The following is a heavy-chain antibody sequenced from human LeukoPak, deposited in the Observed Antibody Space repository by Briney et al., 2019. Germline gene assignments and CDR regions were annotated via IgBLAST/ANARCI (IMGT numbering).Heavy chain of an antibody. CDR1: GDSISSSNW. V-gene: IGHV4-4*02. Sequence: KPSGTLSLTCAASGDSISSSNWWTWVRQPPGKGLEWIGEIYYNGVTNYNLSLKSRVTISVDKSKNQVSLKLSSVTAADTAVYYCATLGFYFGFTFDCWGQGTLVTVSS. D-gene: IGHD2/OR15-2a*01. CDR3: ATLGFYFGFTFDC. J-gene: IGHJ4*02. CDR2: IYYNGVT.